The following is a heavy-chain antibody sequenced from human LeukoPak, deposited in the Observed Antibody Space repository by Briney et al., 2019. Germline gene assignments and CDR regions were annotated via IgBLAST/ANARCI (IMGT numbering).Heavy chain of an antibody. D-gene: IGHD3-10*01. V-gene: IGHV4-59*01. J-gene: IGHJ4*02. Sequence: GSLRLSCAASGFTFSSYAMSWIRQPPGKGLEWIGYIYYSGSTNYNPSLKSRVTISVDTSKNQFSLKLSSVTAADTAVYYCARGVVRGVIIPYYYFDYWGQGTLVTVSS. CDR2: IYYSGST. CDR1: GFTFSSYA. CDR3: ARGVVRGVIIPYYYFDY.